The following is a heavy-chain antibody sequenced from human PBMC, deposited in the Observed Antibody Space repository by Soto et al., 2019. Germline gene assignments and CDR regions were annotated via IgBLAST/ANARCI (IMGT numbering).Heavy chain of an antibody. CDR2: INHSGST. CDR1: GGSFSGYY. Sequence: PWETLSLTCAVYGGSFSGYYWSWIRQPPGKGLEWIGEINHSGSTNYNPSLKSRVTISVDTSKNQFSLKLSSVTAADTAVYYCARGRVVAPSKFYYGSGSYYLHDYWGQGTLVTVSS. D-gene: IGHD3-10*01. V-gene: IGHV4-34*01. CDR3: ARGRVVAPSKFYYGSGSYYLHDY. J-gene: IGHJ4*02.